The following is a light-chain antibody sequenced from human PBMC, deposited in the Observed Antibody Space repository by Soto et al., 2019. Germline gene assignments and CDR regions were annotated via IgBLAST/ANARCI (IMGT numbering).Light chain of an antibody. CDR2: AAS. V-gene: IGKV1-12*01. CDR1: QGISSW. J-gene: IGKJ4*01. CDR3: QQPNSFPLP. Sequence: DIQMTQSPSSVSASVGDRVTITCRASQGISSWLAWCQQKPGKAPKLLIYAASSLQSGVPLRFSGSGSGTDFTLTISSLQPEDFATYYCQQPNSFPLPFGGGTKVDIK.